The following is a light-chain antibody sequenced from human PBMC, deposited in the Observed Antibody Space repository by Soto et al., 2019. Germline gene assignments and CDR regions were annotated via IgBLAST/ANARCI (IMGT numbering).Light chain of an antibody. CDR3: LSYAGNSIWL. V-gene: IGLV2-23*02. J-gene: IGLJ2*01. CDR1: RSDVGSYNS. CDR2: EVT. Sequence: QSVLTQPASVSGSPGQSITISCTGTRSDVGSYNSIAWYQQHPGKAPRVVIFEVTKRPSGISDRFSGSKSGYTASLRISGLQAEDEADYFCLSYAGNSIWLFGGGTKDTVL.